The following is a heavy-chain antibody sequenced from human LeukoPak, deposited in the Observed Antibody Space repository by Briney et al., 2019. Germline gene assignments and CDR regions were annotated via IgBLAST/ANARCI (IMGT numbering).Heavy chain of an antibody. D-gene: IGHD1-26*01. J-gene: IGHJ4*02. Sequence: GGSLRLSCAASGFAFSNNSMSWVRQAPGKGLEWVSSISGSRGYIYYADSVKGRFTTSRDNAKNSLYLQMNSLRAEDTAVYYCASSSGSYVGFDYWGQGTLVTVSS. CDR1: GFAFSNNS. CDR3: ASSSGSYVGFDY. V-gene: IGHV3-21*01. CDR2: ISGSRGYI.